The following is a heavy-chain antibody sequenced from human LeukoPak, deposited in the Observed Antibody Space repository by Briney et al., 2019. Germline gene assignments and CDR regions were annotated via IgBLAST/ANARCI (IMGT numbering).Heavy chain of an antibody. D-gene: IGHD3-22*01. Sequence: GGSLRLSCAASGFTFSSYAMSWVRQAPGKGLEWVSAISGSGGSTYYADSVKGRFTISRDNSKNTLYLQMNSLRAEDTAVYYCANTPTYYYDSSGYDAFDIWGQGTVVTVSS. V-gene: IGHV3-23*01. J-gene: IGHJ3*02. CDR1: GFTFSSYA. CDR3: ANTPTYYYDSSGYDAFDI. CDR2: ISGSGGST.